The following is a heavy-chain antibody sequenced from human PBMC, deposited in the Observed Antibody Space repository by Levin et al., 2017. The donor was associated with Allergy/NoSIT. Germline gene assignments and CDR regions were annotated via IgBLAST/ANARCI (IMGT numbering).Heavy chain of an antibody. CDR2: IYYSGST. V-gene: IGHV4-59*01. Sequence: SQTLSLTCTVSGGSISSSYWSWLRQPPGKGLEWIGYIYYSGSTNYNPSLRSRVIISVDTSKNQFSLKLSSVTAADTAVYYCARGSHYGSGSYYFDYWGQETLVTVSS. CDR3: ARGSHYGSGSYYFDY. D-gene: IGHD3-10*01. J-gene: IGHJ4*02. CDR1: GGSISSSY.